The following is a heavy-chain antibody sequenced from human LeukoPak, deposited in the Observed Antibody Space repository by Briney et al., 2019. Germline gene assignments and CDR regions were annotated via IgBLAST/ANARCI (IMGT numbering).Heavy chain of an antibody. V-gene: IGHV1-2*06. CDR2: INPNSGGT. CDR1: GYTFTGYY. J-gene: IGHJ4*02. D-gene: IGHD6-6*01. Sequence: GASVTVSCKASGYTFTGYYMHWVRQGPAQGLEWMGRINPNSGGTNYAQKFQGRVTMTRDTSISTAYMELSRLRSDDTAVYYCARDHEYSSSVDYWGQGTLVTVSS. CDR3: ARDHEYSSSVDY.